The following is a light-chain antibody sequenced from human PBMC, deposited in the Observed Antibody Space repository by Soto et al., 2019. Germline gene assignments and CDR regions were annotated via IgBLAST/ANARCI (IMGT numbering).Light chain of an antibody. J-gene: IGKJ3*01. CDR3: QQRSNWPPST. CDR2: RTS. CDR1: RSVSVN. Sequence: EIVMTQSPATLSVSPGERVTLSCKASRSVSVNLAWYQQKPGQAPRLLIYRTSTRATDVPDRFSGTGSGTDFTLTISGLQSEDFAVYYCQQRSNWPPSTFGPGTKVDIK. V-gene: IGKV3-15*01.